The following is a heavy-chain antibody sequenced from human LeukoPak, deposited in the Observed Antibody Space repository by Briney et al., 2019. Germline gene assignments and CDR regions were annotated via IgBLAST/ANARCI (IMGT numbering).Heavy chain of an antibody. CDR2: ISGSGGST. CDR1: GFTFSSYA. V-gene: IGHV3-23*01. D-gene: IGHD6-19*01. CDR3: ARGGSGWINFDY. Sequence: PGGSLRLSCAASGFTFSSYAMSWVRQAPGKGLEWVSAISGSGGSTYYADSVKGRFTISRDNSKNTLYLQMNSLRAEDTAVYYCARGGSGWINFDYWGQGTLVTVSS. J-gene: IGHJ4*02.